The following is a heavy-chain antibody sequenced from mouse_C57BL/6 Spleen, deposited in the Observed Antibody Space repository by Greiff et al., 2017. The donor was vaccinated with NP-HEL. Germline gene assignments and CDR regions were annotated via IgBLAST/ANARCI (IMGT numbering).Heavy chain of an antibody. Sequence: VQLQQPGAELVMPGASVKLSCKASGYTFTSSWMHWVKQRPGQGLEWIGEIDPSDSYTNYNQKFKGKSTLTVDKSSSTAYMQLSSLTSEDSAVYYCARSSITTVVAHYYAMDYWGQGTSVTVSS. CDR3: ARSSITTVVAHYYAMDY. CDR1: GYTFTSSW. D-gene: IGHD1-1*01. CDR2: IDPSDSYT. J-gene: IGHJ4*01. V-gene: IGHV1-69*01.